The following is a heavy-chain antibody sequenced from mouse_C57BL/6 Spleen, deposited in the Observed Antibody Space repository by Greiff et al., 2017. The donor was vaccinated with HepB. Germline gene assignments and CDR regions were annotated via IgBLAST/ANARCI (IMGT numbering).Heavy chain of an antibody. CDR3: ARGGLYGNLRPYAMDY. D-gene: IGHD2-1*01. V-gene: IGHV1-53*01. CDR2: INPSNGGT. J-gene: IGHJ4*01. CDR1: GYTFTSYW. Sequence: QVQLQQPGTELVKPGASVKLSCKASGYTFTSYWMHWVKQRPGQGLEWIGNINPSNGGTNYNEKFKSKATLTVDKSSSTAYMQLSSLTSEDSAVYYCARGGLYGNLRPYAMDYWGQGTSVTVSS.